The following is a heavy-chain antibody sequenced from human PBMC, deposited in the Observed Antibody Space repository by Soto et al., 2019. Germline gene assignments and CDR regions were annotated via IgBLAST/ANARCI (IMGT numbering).Heavy chain of an antibody. J-gene: IGHJ6*02. CDR2: ITSDSSTI. CDR3: ARVGRGVYGMDV. Sequence: EVQLVESGGGLVQPGGSLRLSCAASGFTFSSYSINWVRQAPGKGLEWFSYITSDSSTISYADSVKGRFTVSRANAKNSLYLQMNSLRDEDTAVYYCARVGRGVYGMDVWGQGTSVTVSS. D-gene: IGHD2-8*01. V-gene: IGHV3-48*02. CDR1: GFTFSSYS.